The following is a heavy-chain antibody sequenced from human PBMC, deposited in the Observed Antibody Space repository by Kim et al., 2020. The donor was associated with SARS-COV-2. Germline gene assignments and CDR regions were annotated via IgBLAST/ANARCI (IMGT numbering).Heavy chain of an antibody. CDR2: INPNSGGT. J-gene: IGHJ4*02. CDR3: ARVSRGGYEIDY. Sequence: ASVKVSCNASGYTFTGYYMHWVRQAPGQGLEWMGRINPNSGGTNYAQKFQGRVTMTRDTSISTAYMELSRLRSDDTAVYYCARVSRGGYEIDYWGQGTLVTVSS. D-gene: IGHD5-18*01. CDR1: GYTFTGYY. V-gene: IGHV1-2*06.